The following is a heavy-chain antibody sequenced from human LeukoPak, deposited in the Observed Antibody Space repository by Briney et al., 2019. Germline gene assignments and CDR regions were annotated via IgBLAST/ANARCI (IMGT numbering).Heavy chain of an antibody. J-gene: IGHJ3*02. D-gene: IGHD3-22*01. Sequence: PGGSLRLSCAASGFTFSSYWMHWVRQAPGKGLVWVSRTNSDGSSTTYADSVKGRFTISRDNAKNTLYLQMSSLRAEDTAVYSCARQVAGDHYYDSSGYYDGFDIWGQGTMVTVSS. CDR1: GFTFSSYW. CDR3: ARQVAGDHYYDSSGYYDGFDI. CDR2: TNSDGSST. V-gene: IGHV3-74*01.